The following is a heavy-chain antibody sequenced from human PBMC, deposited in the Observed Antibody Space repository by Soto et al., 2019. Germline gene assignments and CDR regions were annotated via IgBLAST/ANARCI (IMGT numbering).Heavy chain of an antibody. Sequence: GESLKISCAASGFTFSSYGMHWVRQAPGKGLEWVAVISYDGSNKYYADSVKGRFTISRDNSKNTLYLQMNSLRAEDTAVYYCAKDSEGYCSSTRRCGMDVWGQGTTVTVSS. D-gene: IGHD2-2*01. J-gene: IGHJ6*02. CDR3: AKDSEGYCSSTRRCGMDV. CDR2: ISYDGSNK. CDR1: GFTFSSYG. V-gene: IGHV3-30*18.